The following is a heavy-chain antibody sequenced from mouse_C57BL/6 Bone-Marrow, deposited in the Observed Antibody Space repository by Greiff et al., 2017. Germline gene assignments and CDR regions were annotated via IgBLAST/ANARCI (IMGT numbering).Heavy chain of an antibody. V-gene: IGHV1-64*01. CDR1: GYTFTSYW. Sequence: VQLQQPGAELVKPGASVKLSCKASGYTFTSYWMHWVKQRPGQGLEWIGMIHPNSGSTNYNEKFKSKATLTVDKSSSTAYMQLSSLTSEDSAVYYCARGGDIMGNYPIFAYWGQGTLVTVSA. CDR2: IHPNSGST. J-gene: IGHJ3*01. D-gene: IGHD2-1*01. CDR3: ARGGDIMGNYPIFAY.